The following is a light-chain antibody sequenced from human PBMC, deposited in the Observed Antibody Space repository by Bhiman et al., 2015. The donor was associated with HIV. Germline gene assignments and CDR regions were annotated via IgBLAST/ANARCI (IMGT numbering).Light chain of an antibody. Sequence: SYELTQPPSVSVSPGQTASITCSGDKLGDKYACWYQQKPGQSPVVVIYQDSKRPSGIPERFSGSNSGNTATLTISGTQAMDEADYYCQAWDSSTVVFGGGTKLT. V-gene: IGLV3-1*01. CDR1: KLGDKY. J-gene: IGLJ2*01. CDR2: QDS. CDR3: QAWDSSTVV.